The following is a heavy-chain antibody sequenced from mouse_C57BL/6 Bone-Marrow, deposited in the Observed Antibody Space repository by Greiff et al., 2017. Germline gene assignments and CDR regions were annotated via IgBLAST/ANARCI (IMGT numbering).Heavy chain of an antibody. Sequence: QVQLQQSGPGLVQPSQSLSITCTVSGFSLTSYGVHWVRQPPGKGLEWLGVIWSGGSTDYNAAFISRLSISKDNSKSQVFFKMNSLQADDTAIYYCAKGTPWYFDVWGTGTTVTVSS. CDR1: GFSLTSYG. J-gene: IGHJ1*03. V-gene: IGHV2-4*01. D-gene: IGHD3-3*01. CDR3: AKGTPWYFDV. CDR2: IWSGGST.